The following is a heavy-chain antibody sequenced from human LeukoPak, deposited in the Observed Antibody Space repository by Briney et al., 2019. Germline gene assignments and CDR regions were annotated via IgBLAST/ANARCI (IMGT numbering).Heavy chain of an antibody. V-gene: IGHV3-7*01. J-gene: IGHJ4*02. CDR2: IKTDGSEK. CDR1: GFTFSNYW. D-gene: IGHD6-19*01. CDR3: ARDGAVAGYDY. Sequence: GGSLRLSCEGSGFTFSNYWMGWVRQAPGKGLQWVANIKTDGSEKYYVDSVKGRFTISRDNAKNSLYLQMNSLRAEDTAVYYCARDGAVAGYDYWGQGTLVTVSS.